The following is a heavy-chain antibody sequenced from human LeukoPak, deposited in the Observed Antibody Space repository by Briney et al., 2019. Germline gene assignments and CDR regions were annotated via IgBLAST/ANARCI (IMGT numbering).Heavy chain of an antibody. V-gene: IGHV4-38-2*01. CDR2: IYHSGST. CDR3: ARQPSGSYGGGFDY. J-gene: IGHJ4*02. Sequence: TSETLSLTCAVSGYSISSGYYWGWIRPPPGKGLEWIGSIYHSGSTYYNPSLKSRVTISVDTSKNQFSLKLSSVTAADTAVYYCARQPSGSYGGGFDYWGQGTLVTVSS. D-gene: IGHD1-26*01. CDR1: GYSISSGYY.